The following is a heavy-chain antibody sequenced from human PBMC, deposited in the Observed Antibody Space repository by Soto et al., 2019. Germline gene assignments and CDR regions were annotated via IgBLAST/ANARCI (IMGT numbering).Heavy chain of an antibody. CDR1: GFTFSSYA. Sequence: GGSLRLSCAASGFTFSSYAMHWVRQAPGKGLEWVAVISYDGSNKYYADSVKGRFTISRDNSKNTLYLQMNSLRAEGTAVYYCARIVVVISGAFDIWGQGTMVTVSS. CDR3: ARIVVVISGAFDI. CDR2: ISYDGSNK. D-gene: IGHD3-22*01. V-gene: IGHV3-30-3*01. J-gene: IGHJ3*02.